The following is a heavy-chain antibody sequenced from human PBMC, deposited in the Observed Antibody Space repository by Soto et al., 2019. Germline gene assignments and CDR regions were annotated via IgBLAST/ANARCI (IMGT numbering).Heavy chain of an antibody. D-gene: IGHD2-2*01. CDR1: GGTFSSYA. CDR2: IIPISGTA. Sequence: QVQLVQSGAEVKKPGSSVKVSCKASGGTFSSYAISWVRQAPGQGLEWMGGIIPISGTANYAQKFQGRVTITADETTSTAYMELSSLRSEDTAVYYGARSQGSSTSLEICYYYYYGMDVWGQGTTVTVSS. CDR3: ARSQGSSTSLEICYYYYYGMDV. J-gene: IGHJ6*02. V-gene: IGHV1-69*01.